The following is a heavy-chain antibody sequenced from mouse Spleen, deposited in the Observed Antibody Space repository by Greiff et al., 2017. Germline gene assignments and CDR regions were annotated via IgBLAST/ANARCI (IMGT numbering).Heavy chain of an antibody. J-gene: IGHJ3*01. CDR2: ISSGSSTI. D-gene: IGHD4-1*01. Sequence: EVQGVESGGGLVQPGGSRKLSCAASGFTFSSFGMHWVRQAPEKGLEWVAYISSGSSTIYYADTVKGRFTISRDNPKNTLFLQMTSLRSEDTAMYYCARGDWERGFAYWGQGTLVTVSA. CDR3: ARGDWERGFAY. V-gene: IGHV5-17*02. CDR1: GFTFSSFG.